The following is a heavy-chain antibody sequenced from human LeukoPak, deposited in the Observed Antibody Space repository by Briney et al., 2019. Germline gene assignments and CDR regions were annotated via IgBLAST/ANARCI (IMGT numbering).Heavy chain of an antibody. CDR1: GYTFTGYY. Sequence: ASVKVSCKASGYTFTGYYMHWVRQAPGQGLEWMGRINPNSGGTNYAQKFQGRVTMTRDTSISTAYMELSRLRSDDTAVYYCARDARGWSGFDYWGQGTLVTVSS. D-gene: IGHD3-3*01. V-gene: IGHV1-2*06. J-gene: IGHJ4*02. CDR2: INPNSGGT. CDR3: ARDARGWSGFDY.